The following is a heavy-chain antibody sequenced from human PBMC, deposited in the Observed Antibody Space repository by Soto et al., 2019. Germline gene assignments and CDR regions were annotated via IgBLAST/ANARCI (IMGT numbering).Heavy chain of an antibody. CDR2: INHSGST. CDR3: ANVNYCSGGSCYSYYFDS. J-gene: IGHJ4*02. CDR1: GGSFSGYY. Sequence: SETLSLTCAVYGGSFSGYYWSWIRQPPGKGLEWIGEINHSGSTNYNPSLKSRVTISVDTSKNQFSLKLSSVTAADTAVYYCANVNYCSGGSCYSYYFDSWGQGTLVTVSS. V-gene: IGHV4-34*01. D-gene: IGHD2-15*01.